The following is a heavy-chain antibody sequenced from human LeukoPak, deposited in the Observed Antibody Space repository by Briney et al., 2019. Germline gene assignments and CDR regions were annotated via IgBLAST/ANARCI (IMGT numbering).Heavy chain of an antibody. J-gene: IGHJ6*02. Sequence: GASVKVSCKASGGTFSNDAISWMRQAPGQGLEWMGGIIPIFGPTNYAQNFKGRVTITADESMNTTYMEVSSLRSEDTAVYYCARESWSPPYYFGLDVWGQGTTVTVSS. V-gene: IGHV1-69*13. CDR2: IIPIFGPT. CDR3: ARESWSPPYYFGLDV. D-gene: IGHD2-8*02. CDR1: GGTFSNDA.